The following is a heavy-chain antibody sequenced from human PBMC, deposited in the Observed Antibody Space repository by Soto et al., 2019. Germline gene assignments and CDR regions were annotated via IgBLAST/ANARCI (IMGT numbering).Heavy chain of an antibody. Sequence: QITLKEAGPTLVKPTQTLTLTCTFSGFSLKTGGAGVGWIRQPPGKALEWLALIYWKEGKRYSPSMKSRVTLTKGHANSRVVLKNTNLEPEETATYYCARRGYCDRPRGKRFHPWGQGTLVTVSS. J-gene: IGHJ5*02. V-gene: IGHV2-5*01. CDR1: GFSLKTGGAG. D-gene: IGHD4-17*01. CDR3: ARRGYCDRPRGKRFHP. CDR2: IYWKEGK.